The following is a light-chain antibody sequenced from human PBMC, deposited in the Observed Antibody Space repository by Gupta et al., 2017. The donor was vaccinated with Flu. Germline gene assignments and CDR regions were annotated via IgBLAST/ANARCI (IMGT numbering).Light chain of an antibody. CDR2: SNN. V-gene: IGLV1-44*01. Sequence: QSVLTQPPSASGTPGQRVTISCSGSSSNIGSNTVNWYQQHPGTAPKLLIYSNNQRPSGVPDRFSGSKSGTSASLAISGLQSEDEADYYCAAWDDSRNGYVFGTGTKVTVL. J-gene: IGLJ1*01. CDR1: SSNIGSNT. CDR3: AAWDDSRNGYV.